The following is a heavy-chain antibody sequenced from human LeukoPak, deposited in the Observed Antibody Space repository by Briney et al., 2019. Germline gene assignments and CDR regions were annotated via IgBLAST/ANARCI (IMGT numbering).Heavy chain of an antibody. J-gene: IGHJ4*02. CDR2: INIDGSRT. D-gene: IGHD2-8*01. CDR3: AKGGAQQAVYYYDY. Sequence: GGSLRLSCAASGFTFSNYWMHWVRQAPGRGLVWVSRINIDGSRTSYADSVKGRFTISRDNAKNTLYLQMNSLRAEDTAVYYCAKGGAQQAVYYYDYWGQGTLVTVSS. V-gene: IGHV3-74*01. CDR1: GFTFSNYW.